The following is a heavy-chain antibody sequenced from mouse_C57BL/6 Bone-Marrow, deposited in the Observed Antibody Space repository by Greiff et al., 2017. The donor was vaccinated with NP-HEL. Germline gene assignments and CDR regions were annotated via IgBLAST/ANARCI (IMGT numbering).Heavy chain of an antibody. J-gene: IGHJ1*03. D-gene: IGHD2-14*01. V-gene: IGHV5-9-1*02. CDR1: GFPFSSYA. CDR3: TRGTKWYFDV. CDR2: ISSGGDYI. Sequence: EVMLVESGEGLVKPGGSLKLSCAASGFPFSSYAMSWVRQTPEKRLEWVAYISSGGDYIYYADTVKGRFTISRDNARNTLYLQMSSLKSEDTAMYYCTRGTKWYFDVWGTGTTVTVSS.